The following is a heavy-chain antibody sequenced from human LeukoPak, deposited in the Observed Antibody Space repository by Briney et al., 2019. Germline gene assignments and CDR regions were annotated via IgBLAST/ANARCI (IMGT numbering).Heavy chain of an antibody. CDR1: GYTFTSYY. V-gene: IGHV1-46*01. CDR3: AIGGRGYSYGSWFDP. Sequence: ASVKVSCKASGYTFTSYYMHWVRQAPGQGLEWMGIINPSGGSTSYAQKFQGRVTMTRDTSTSTVYMGLSSLRSEDTAVYYCAIGGRGYSYGSWFDPWGQGTLVTVSS. CDR2: INPSGGST. J-gene: IGHJ5*02. D-gene: IGHD5-18*01.